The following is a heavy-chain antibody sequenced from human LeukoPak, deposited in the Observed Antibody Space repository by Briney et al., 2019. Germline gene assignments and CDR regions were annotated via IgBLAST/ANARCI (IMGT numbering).Heavy chain of an antibody. J-gene: IGHJ4*02. V-gene: IGHV4-59*01. Sequence: SETLSLTCTVSGGSISSYYWSWIRQPPGKGLEWIGYIYYSGSTNYIPSLKSRVTISVDTSKNQFSLKLSSVTAADTAVYYCARESTVAGTGIDYWGQGTPVTVSS. CDR3: ARESTVAGTGIDY. CDR2: IYYSGST. CDR1: GGSISSYY. D-gene: IGHD6-19*01.